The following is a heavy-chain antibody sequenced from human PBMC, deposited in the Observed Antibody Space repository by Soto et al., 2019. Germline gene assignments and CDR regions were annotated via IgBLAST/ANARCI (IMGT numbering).Heavy chain of an antibody. V-gene: IGHV3-30*18. J-gene: IGHJ2*01. CDR3: AKEESRVLLQYWYFDL. Sequence: QVQLVESGGGVVQPGRSLRLSCAASGFTFSSYGMHWVRQAPGKRLEWVAFISYDGSTTYYADSVKGRFTISRDNSKSTLYLQMNSLRSEDTAVYYFAKEESRVLLQYWYFDLWGRGTMVTVSS. CDR1: GFTFSSYG. D-gene: IGHD2-21*01. CDR2: ISYDGSTT.